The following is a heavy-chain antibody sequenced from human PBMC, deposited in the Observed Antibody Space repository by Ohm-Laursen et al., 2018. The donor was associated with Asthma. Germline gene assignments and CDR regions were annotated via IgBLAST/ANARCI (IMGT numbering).Heavy chain of an antibody. J-gene: IGHJ4*02. Sequence: SLRLSCAASGYTFSRYSIHWVRQAPGKGLEWVAVIWYDGSNKYYADSVKGRFTISRDNSKNTLYLQMNSLRAEDTAVYYCARASKRFLEWFSDYWGQGTLVTVSS. CDR1: GYTFSRYS. V-gene: IGHV3-33*08. D-gene: IGHD3-3*01. CDR2: IWYDGSNK. CDR3: ARASKRFLEWFSDY.